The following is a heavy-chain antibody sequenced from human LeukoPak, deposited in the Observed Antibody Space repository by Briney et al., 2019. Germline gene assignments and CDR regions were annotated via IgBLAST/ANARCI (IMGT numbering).Heavy chain of an antibody. V-gene: IGHV3-11*01. D-gene: IGHD3-9*01. CDR2: ISSSGTSI. CDR1: GFTFSDYY. CDR3: ARGLTGRYILTGYYNDY. J-gene: IGHJ4*02. Sequence: GGSLRLSCAASGFTFSDYYMSWIRQAPRKGLEWVSYISSSGTSIYYADSVKGRFALSRDNAKNSLYLQMNSLRAEDTAVYYCARGLTGRYILTGYYNDYWGQGTLVTVSS.